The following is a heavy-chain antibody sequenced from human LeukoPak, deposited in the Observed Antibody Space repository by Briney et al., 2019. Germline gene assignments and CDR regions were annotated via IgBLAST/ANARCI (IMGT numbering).Heavy chain of an antibody. Sequence: GGSLRLSCAASGFTFSDYYMSWIRQAPGKGLEWVSYISRSGSTIYYADSVKGRFTISRDNAKNSLYLQMNSLRAEDTAVYYCARDLTIFGVAADYWGQGTLVTVSS. CDR1: GFTFSDYY. J-gene: IGHJ4*02. V-gene: IGHV3-11*04. CDR2: ISRSGSTI. D-gene: IGHD3-3*01. CDR3: ARDLTIFGVAADY.